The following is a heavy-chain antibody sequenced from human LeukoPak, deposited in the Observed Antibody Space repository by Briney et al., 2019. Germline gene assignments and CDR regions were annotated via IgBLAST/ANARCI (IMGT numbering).Heavy chain of an antibody. D-gene: IGHD6-19*01. CDR3: AKGSSSGHELFDY. V-gene: IGHV3-43*02. CDR2: IIGDGGST. CDR1: GFIFDDCA. Sequence: GGSLRLSCAASGFIFDDCAMHWVRQAPGKGLEWVSLIIGDGGSTYYADSVRGRFTISRDNSKNSLYLQMNSLTTEDTALYHCAKGSSSGHELFDYWGQGTLVTVSS. J-gene: IGHJ4*02.